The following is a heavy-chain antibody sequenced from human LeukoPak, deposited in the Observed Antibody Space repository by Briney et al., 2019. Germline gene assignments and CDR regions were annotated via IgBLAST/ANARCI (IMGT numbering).Heavy chain of an antibody. CDR3: AKDLVPYYYDSSGGNPWYYFDY. Sequence: PGGSLRLSCAASGFTFSSYAMSWVRQAPGKGLEWLSAISGSGGSTYYADSVKGRFTISRDNSKNTLHLQMNSLRAEDTAVYYCAKDLVPYYYDSSGGNPWYYFDYWGQGTLVTVSS. CDR1: GFTFSSYA. V-gene: IGHV3-23*01. J-gene: IGHJ4*02. CDR2: ISGSGGST. D-gene: IGHD3-22*01.